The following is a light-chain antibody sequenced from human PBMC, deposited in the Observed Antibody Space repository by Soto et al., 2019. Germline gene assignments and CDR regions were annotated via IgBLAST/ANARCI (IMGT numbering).Light chain of an antibody. CDR1: QGISNY. CDR2: AAS. J-gene: IGKJ2*01. Sequence: DIQMTQSPSSLSASVGDRVTITCRASQGISNYLAWYQQKPGKVPKLLIYAASTLQSGVPSRFSGSASGTDFTLTINSLQPEDVETYSCQKYNSAPHTFGQGTKLEIK. CDR3: QKYNSAPHT. V-gene: IGKV1-27*01.